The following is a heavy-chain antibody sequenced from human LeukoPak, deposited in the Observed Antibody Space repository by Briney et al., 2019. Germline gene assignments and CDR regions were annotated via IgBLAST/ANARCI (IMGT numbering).Heavy chain of an antibody. J-gene: IGHJ4*02. Sequence: SETLSLTCAVYGGSFSGYYWSWIRQPPGKGLEWIGEINHSGSTNYNPSLKSRVTISVDTSKNQFSLKLSSVTAADTAVDYCAREGYSYGETVDYWGQGTLVTVSS. CDR3: AREGYSYGETVDY. CDR2: INHSGST. V-gene: IGHV4-34*01. CDR1: GGSFSGYY. D-gene: IGHD5-18*01.